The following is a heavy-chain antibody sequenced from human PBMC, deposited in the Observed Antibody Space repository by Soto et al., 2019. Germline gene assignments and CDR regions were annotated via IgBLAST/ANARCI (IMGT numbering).Heavy chain of an antibody. D-gene: IGHD6-19*01. Sequence: QVQLVQSGAEVKKPGASVKVSCKGSGYTFTSYGITWVRQAPGQGLEWMGWISAHTHNTNYAQKLQGRVTVTTDTSTSTAYMELRSLRSDDTAVYYCARGAGYSSPFDGMDVWGQGTTVTVSS. V-gene: IGHV1-18*01. CDR3: ARGAGYSSPFDGMDV. CDR1: GYTFTSYG. J-gene: IGHJ6*02. CDR2: ISAHTHNT.